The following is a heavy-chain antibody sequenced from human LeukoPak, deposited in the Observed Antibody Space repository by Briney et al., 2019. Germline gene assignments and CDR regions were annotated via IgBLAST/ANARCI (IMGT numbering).Heavy chain of an antibody. CDR2: ISSSSNYI. Sequence: GGSLRLSCAASGFTFSTYNMNWVRQAPGKGLEWVSSISSSSNYIYYADSVKGRFTISRDNAKNSLYLQMNSLRAEDTDVYYCARDVGASAPDAFDVWGQGTMVTVSS. J-gene: IGHJ3*01. V-gene: IGHV3-21*01. CDR1: GFTFSTYN. D-gene: IGHD1-26*01. CDR3: ARDVGASAPDAFDV.